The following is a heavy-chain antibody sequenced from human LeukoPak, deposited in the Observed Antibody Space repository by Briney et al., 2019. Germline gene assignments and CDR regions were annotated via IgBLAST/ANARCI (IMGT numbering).Heavy chain of an antibody. CDR2: ISAYDGNT. CDR1: GYTFTSYG. D-gene: IGHD6-13*01. CDR3: ARGYSSSWVPHCDY. Sequence: GASVKVSCKASGYTFTSYGISWVRQAPGQGLEWMGWISAYDGNTNYAQKLQGRVTMTTDTSTSTAYMELRSLRSDDTAVYYCARGYSSSWVPHCDYWDQGTLVTVSS. V-gene: IGHV1-18*01. J-gene: IGHJ4*02.